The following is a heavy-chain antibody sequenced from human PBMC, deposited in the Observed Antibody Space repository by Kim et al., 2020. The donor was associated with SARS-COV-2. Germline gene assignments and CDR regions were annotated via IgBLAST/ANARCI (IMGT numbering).Heavy chain of an antibody. D-gene: IGHD6-13*01. Sequence: TYNADSVKGRFTISRDNAKNSLYLQMNSLRAEDTAVYYCAREAAHDAFDIWGQGTMVTVSS. V-gene: IGHV3-11*01. CDR2: T. J-gene: IGHJ3*02. CDR3: AREAAHDAFDI.